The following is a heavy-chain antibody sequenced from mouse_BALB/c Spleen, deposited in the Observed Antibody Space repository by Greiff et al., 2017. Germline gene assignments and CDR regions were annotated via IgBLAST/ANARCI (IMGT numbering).Heavy chain of an antibody. V-gene: IGHV1S137*01. CDR3: ARGGPYGNYEYFDV. Sequence: QVQLQQSGAELVRPGVSVKISCKGSGYTFTDYAMHWVKQSHAKSLEWIGVISTYYGDASYNQKFKGKATMTVDKSSSTAYMELARLTSEDSAIYYCARGGPYGNYEYFDVWGAGTTVTVSS. D-gene: IGHD2-1*01. CDR1: GYTFTDYA. J-gene: IGHJ1*01. CDR2: ISTYYGDA.